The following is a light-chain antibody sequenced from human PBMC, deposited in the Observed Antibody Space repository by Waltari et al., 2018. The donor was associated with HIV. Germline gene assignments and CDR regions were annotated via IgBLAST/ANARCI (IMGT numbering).Light chain of an antibody. CDR1: KLGAKY. CDR3: QAWDSSTMV. V-gene: IGLV3-1*01. J-gene: IGLJ2*01. CDR2: QDS. Sequence: SYELTQPPSVSVSPGQTVSIPCSGDKLGAKYACWYQQKPGQSPVLVIFQDSKRPSGIPERFSGSNSGNTATLTISGTQAMDEADYYCQAWDSSTMVFGGGTKLTVL.